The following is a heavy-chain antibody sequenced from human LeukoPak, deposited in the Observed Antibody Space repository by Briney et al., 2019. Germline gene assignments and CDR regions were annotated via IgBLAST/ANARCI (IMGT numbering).Heavy chain of an antibody. D-gene: IGHD6-19*01. J-gene: IGHJ4*02. V-gene: IGHV3-23*01. CDR3: AKDGRRYSSGWYADY. CDR2: ISGSGGST. CDR1: GGSISSYY. Sequence: ETLSLTCTVSGGSISSYYWSWIRQPPGKGLEWVSAISGSGGSTYYADSVKGRFTISRDNSKNTLYLQMNSLRAEDTAVYYCAKDGRRYSSGWYADYWGQGTLVTVSS.